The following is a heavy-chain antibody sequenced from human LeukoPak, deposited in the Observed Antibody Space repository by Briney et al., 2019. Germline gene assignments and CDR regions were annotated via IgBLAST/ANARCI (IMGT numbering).Heavy chain of an antibody. J-gene: IGHJ4*02. Sequence: PGGSLRLSCAASGFTFSSYAMGWVRQAPGKGLEWVSGISSGGGHTYYADSVKGRFTISRDNSKNTLYLQMNSLKTEDTAVYYCTTHRGEWVLDFRGQGSLVTVSS. CDR1: GFTFSSYA. CDR2: ISSGGGHT. D-gene: IGHD3-16*01. CDR3: TTHRGEWVLDF. V-gene: IGHV3-23*01.